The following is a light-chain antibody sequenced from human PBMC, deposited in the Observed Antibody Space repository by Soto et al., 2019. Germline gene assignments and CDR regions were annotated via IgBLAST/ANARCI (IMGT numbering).Light chain of an antibody. Sequence: DIQMTQSPSTLSGSVGDRATITCRASQGVSSYLAWYQQKPGKAPKVLIYDASSWAGGVPSRFTGSGSGTEFTLTINSLQPDDFATYYCQQYSVYRTFGQGTKVDIK. CDR2: DAS. V-gene: IGKV1-5*01. J-gene: IGKJ1*01. CDR1: QGVSSY. CDR3: QQYSVYRT.